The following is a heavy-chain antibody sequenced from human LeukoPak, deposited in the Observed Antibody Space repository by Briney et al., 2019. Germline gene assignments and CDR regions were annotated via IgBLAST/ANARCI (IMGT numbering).Heavy chain of an antibody. J-gene: IGHJ3*02. CDR2: IYYSGST. CDR1: GGSISSGGYY. Sequence: SETLSLTCTVSGGSISSGGYYWSWIRQPPGKGLEWIGYIYYSGSTNYNPSLKSRVTISVDTSKNQFSLKLSSVTAADTAVYYCATPSSGRDAFDIWGQGTMVTVSS. V-gene: IGHV4-61*08. D-gene: IGHD6-19*01. CDR3: ATPSSGRDAFDI.